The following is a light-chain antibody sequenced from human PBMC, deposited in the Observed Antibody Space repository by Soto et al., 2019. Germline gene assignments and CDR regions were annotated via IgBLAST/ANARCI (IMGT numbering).Light chain of an antibody. V-gene: IGKV1-6*01. Sequence: IQMTQSPSSLSASVGYRFTITCRASQGIRTDLGWYQQTPGKAPKLLISGASSLQSGVPSRFSGSGSGADFTLTISRLEPEDFALYYCQQYGGSPITFGQGTRLEIK. CDR2: GAS. CDR3: QQYGGSPIT. CDR1: QGIRTD. J-gene: IGKJ5*01.